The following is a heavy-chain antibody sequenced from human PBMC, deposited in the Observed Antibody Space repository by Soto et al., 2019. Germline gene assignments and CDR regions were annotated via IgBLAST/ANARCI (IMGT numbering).Heavy chain of an antibody. V-gene: IGHV3-21*01. J-gene: IGHJ4*02. CDR1: GFTFSSYS. Sequence: GGSLRLSCAASGFTFSSYSMNCVRQAPGKGLEWVSSISSSSSYIYYADSVKGRFTISRDNAKNSLYLQMNSLRAEDTAVYYCARGKLELPDYFDYWGQGTLVTVSS. D-gene: IGHD1-7*01. CDR2: ISSSSSYI. CDR3: ARGKLELPDYFDY.